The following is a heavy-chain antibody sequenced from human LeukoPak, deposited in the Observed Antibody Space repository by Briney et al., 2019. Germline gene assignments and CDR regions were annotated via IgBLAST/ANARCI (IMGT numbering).Heavy chain of an antibody. V-gene: IGHV3-23*01. J-gene: IGHJ4*02. D-gene: IGHD6-13*01. Sequence: GGSLRLSCAASGFTFSTYPMSWVRQAPGQGLEWVSSIGHGGDSTFHADSVKGRFTISRDNSKNTLYLQMNSLRAEDTAIYYCARYDHSSSWTRTCLEYWGQGTLVTVSS. CDR1: GFTFSTYP. CDR2: IGHGGDST. CDR3: ARYDHSSSWTRTCLEY.